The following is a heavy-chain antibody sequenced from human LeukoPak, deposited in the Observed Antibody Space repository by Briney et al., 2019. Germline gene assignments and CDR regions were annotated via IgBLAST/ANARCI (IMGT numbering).Heavy chain of an antibody. Sequence: PSETLSLTCAVYGGPFSGYYWSWIRQPPGKGLEWIGEINHSGSTNYNPSLKSRVTISVDTSKNQFSLKLSSVTAADTAVYYCARLGDCSSTSCYTYYYYYGMDVWGQGTTVTVSS. CDR1: GGPFSGYY. J-gene: IGHJ6*02. V-gene: IGHV4-34*01. CDR2: INHSGST. D-gene: IGHD2-2*01. CDR3: ARLGDCSSTSCYTYYYYYGMDV.